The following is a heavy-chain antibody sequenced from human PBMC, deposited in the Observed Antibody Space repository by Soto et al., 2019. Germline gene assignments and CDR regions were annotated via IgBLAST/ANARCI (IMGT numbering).Heavy chain of an antibody. V-gene: IGHV4-30-2*05. CDR1: GGSISSGGYS. CDR3: ARDIRYCGGDCSSYYSDY. D-gene: IGHD2-21*02. J-gene: IGHJ4*02. Sequence: SETLSLTCAVSGGSISSGGYSWSWIRQPPGKGLEWIGYIYHSGSTYYNPSLKSRVTISVDTSKNQFSLKLSSVTAADTAVYYCARDIRYCGGDCSSYYSDYWGQGTLVTVSS. CDR2: IYHSGST.